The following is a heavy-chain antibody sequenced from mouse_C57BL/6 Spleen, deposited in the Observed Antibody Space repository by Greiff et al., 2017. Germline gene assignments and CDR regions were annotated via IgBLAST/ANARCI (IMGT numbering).Heavy chain of an antibody. CDR2: ISAGGSYT. CDR1: GFTFSSYA. D-gene: IGHD4-1*01. CDR3: AKLGLDY. V-gene: IGHV5-4*03. J-gene: IGHJ2*01. Sequence: EVKVVESGGGLVKPGGSLKLSCAASGFTFSSYAMSWVRQTPEKRLEWVATISAGGSYTYYPDNVKGRFTISRDNAKNNLYLQMSHLKSEDTAMXYCAKLGLDYWGQGTTLTVSS.